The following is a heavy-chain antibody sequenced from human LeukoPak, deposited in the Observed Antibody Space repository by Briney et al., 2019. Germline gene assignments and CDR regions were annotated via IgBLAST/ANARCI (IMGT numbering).Heavy chain of an antibody. J-gene: IGHJ4*02. CDR2: IKQDGSEK. CDR3: APGHCFTMILVVILDYYFDF. CDR1: GFIFSSYW. V-gene: IGHV3-7*01. Sequence: QTGGSLRLSCAASGFIFSSYWMSWVRQAPGKGLEWVANIKQDGSEKYYVDSVKGRFTISRDNAKNSLYLQMNSLRAEDTTVFYCAPGHCFTMILVVILDYYFDFWGQGTLVTVSS. D-gene: IGHD3-22*01.